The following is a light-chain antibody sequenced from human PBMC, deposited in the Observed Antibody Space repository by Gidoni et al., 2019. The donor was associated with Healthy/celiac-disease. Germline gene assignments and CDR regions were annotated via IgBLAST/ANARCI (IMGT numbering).Light chain of an antibody. Sequence: EIVLTQSPATLSLSPGERATLSCRASQSVSSYLAWYQQKPGQAPMLLIYDASNRATGIPARFSGSVSGTDFTLTISSLEPEVFAVYYCQQRSNWPLLTFGGGTKVEIK. V-gene: IGKV3-11*01. CDR1: QSVSSY. CDR2: DAS. J-gene: IGKJ4*01. CDR3: QQRSNWPLLT.